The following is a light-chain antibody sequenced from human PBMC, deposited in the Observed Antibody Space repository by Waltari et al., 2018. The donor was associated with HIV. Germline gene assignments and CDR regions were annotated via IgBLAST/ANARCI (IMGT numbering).Light chain of an antibody. CDR3: QSYDSGLSGSV. CDR2: ANN. J-gene: IGLJ2*01. Sequence: QSVLTQPPSVSGAPGQRVTISCTGSSSNIGAGYDVHWYQQLPGTAPKLLSYANNNRASGVPDRCDGSKLGPSASLASTWRQAEDEANYYGQSYDSGLSGSVFGGGTKLTVL. CDR1: SSNIGAGYD. V-gene: IGLV1-40*01.